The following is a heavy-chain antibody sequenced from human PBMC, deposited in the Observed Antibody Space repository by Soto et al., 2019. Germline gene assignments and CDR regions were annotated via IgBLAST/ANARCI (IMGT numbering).Heavy chain of an antibody. CDR2: IYSSGST. V-gene: IGHV4-59*01. D-gene: IGHD7-27*01. CDR3: ARRWGTYFDF. Sequence: QVQLQESGPGLVKPSETLSLTCTVSGGSISSYYWCWIRQPPGKGLDWIGYIYSSGSTDYIPSLKSRVTISVDPSKNQFSLKLSSVTAADTAVYYCARRWGTYFDFWGQGTLVTVSS. CDR1: GGSISSYY. J-gene: IGHJ4*02.